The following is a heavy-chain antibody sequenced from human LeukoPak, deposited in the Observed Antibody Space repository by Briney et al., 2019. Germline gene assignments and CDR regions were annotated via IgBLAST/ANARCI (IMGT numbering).Heavy chain of an antibody. V-gene: IGHV3-23*01. J-gene: IGHJ4*02. CDR1: GFTFSSYA. Sequence: GSLRLSCAASGFTFSSYAMSWVRQAPGKGLEWVSAISGSGGSTYYADSVKGRFTISRDNSKNTLYPQMNSLRAEDTAVYYCAKDRTLSYYDYIWGSYRSPFDYWGQGTLVTVSS. CDR2: ISGSGGST. CDR3: AKDRTLSYYDYIWGSYRSPFDY. D-gene: IGHD3-16*02.